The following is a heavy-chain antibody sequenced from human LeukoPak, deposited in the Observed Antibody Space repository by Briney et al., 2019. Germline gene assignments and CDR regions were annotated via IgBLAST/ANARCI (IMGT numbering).Heavy chain of an antibody. CDR3: ARVYYYDSSGYDFDY. D-gene: IGHD3-22*01. Sequence: ASVKVSCKASGYTSTGYYMHWVRQAPGQGLEWMGWINPNSGGTNYAQKFQGRVTMTRDTSISTAYMELSRLRSDDTAVYYCARVYYYDSSGYDFDYWGQGTLVTVSS. CDR2: INPNSGGT. V-gene: IGHV1-2*02. CDR1: GYTSTGYY. J-gene: IGHJ4*02.